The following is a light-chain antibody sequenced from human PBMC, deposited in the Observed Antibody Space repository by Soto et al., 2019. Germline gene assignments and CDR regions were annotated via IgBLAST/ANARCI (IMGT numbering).Light chain of an antibody. CDR2: AAS. Sequence: DIQMTQSPSSLSASVGDRVTITCRASQSISSYLNWFQLKQGKAPKLLIYAASTMQSGVPSRFSGSGSGTDFTLTISSLQPEDFATYYCQQSYSTPFTFGQGTKLEIK. CDR1: QSISSY. CDR3: QQSYSTPFT. V-gene: IGKV1-39*01. J-gene: IGKJ2*01.